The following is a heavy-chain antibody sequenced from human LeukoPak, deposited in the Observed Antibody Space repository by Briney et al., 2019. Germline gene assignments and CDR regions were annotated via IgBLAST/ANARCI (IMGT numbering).Heavy chain of an antibody. J-gene: IGHJ3*02. CDR1: GFTFSSYA. D-gene: IGHD2-15*01. CDR3: ARALQMSDAFDI. CDR2: ISSSGSTI. Sequence: GSLRLSCAASGFTFSSYAMSWVRQAPGKGLELVSYISSSGSTIYYADSVKGRFTIARDNGKNSLYLQMNSLRGEDTAVYYCARALQMSDAFDIWGEGTMVTVSS. V-gene: IGHV3-48*04.